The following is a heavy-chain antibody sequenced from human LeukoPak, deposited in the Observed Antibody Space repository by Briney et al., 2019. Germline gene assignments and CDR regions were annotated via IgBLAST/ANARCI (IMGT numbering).Heavy chain of an antibody. CDR1: GFPFSNYA. CDR3: AKQDIAVVPASFFFNTEFDF. Sequence: GGSLRLSCAASGFPFSNYAMSWVRQAPGKGLEWVSAISNNGDYTYYADSVKGRFTISRDNSKTQLYLQMNTLRAEDTAVYYCAKQDIAVVPASFFFNTEFDFWGQGALVIVSS. CDR2: ISNNGDYT. V-gene: IGHV3-23*01. D-gene: IGHD2-2*01. J-gene: IGHJ4*02.